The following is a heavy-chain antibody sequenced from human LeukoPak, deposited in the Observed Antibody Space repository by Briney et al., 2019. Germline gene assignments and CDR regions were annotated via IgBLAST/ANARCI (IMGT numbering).Heavy chain of an antibody. D-gene: IGHD6-19*01. J-gene: IGHJ4*02. CDR1: GGSISSYY. Sequence: SETLSLTCTVSGGSISSYYWSWLRQPPGKGLEWIGYIYYSGSTNYNPSLKSRVTISVDTSKNQFSLKLSSVTAADTAVYYCARVNGQWLVVGWGQGTLVTVSS. CDR3: ARVNGQWLVVG. CDR2: IYYSGST. V-gene: IGHV4-59*01.